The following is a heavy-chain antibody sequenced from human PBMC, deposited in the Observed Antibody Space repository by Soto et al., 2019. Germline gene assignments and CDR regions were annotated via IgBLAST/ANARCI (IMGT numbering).Heavy chain of an antibody. D-gene: IGHD6-13*01. CDR1: GDTISTGGYS. CDR2: IYYSGTT. Sequence: SETLSLTCAVSGDTISTGGYSWAWIRQPPGKGLEWIGYIYYSGTTNYNPSLKSRVTISVDTSKNQFSLKLSSVTAADTAVYYCARHGPGTSSWYHWGQGTLVTVS. V-gene: IGHV4-61*05. CDR3: ARHGPGTSSWYH. J-gene: IGHJ4*02.